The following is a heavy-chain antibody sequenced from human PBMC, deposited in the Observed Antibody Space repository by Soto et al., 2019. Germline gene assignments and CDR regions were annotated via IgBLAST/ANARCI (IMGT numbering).Heavy chain of an antibody. Sequence: GESLKISCKASGYIFSNYWIIWLRQMPGKGLEWMGTIDPSDSYPKYSPSFQGHVSISADKSIGAAHLQWSSLKASDSAMYYCARRGGNSYVVHGMDVWGQGTTVTVSS. J-gene: IGHJ6*02. CDR1: GYIFSNYW. D-gene: IGHD5-18*01. CDR3: ARRGGNSYVVHGMDV. V-gene: IGHV5-10-1*01. CDR2: IDPSDSYP.